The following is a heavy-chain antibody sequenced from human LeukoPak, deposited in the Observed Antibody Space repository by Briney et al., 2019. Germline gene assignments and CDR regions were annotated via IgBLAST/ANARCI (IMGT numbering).Heavy chain of an antibody. D-gene: IGHD3-9*01. Sequence: PGGSLRLSCAASGFTFDDYGMSWVRQAPGKGLEWVSGINWNGGSTGYADSVKGRFTISRDNAKTSLYLQMNSLRAEDTAVYYCASSPYYDIPIWGQGTMVTVSS. V-gene: IGHV3-20*04. CDR1: GFTFDDYG. J-gene: IGHJ3*02. CDR2: INWNGGST. CDR3: ASSPYYDIPI.